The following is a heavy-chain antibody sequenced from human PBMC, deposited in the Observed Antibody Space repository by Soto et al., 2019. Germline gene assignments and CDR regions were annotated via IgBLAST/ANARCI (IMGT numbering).Heavy chain of an antibody. CDR2: VYYTETT. CDR1: GGSINSSDHF. CDR3: ARQRVLCTKMLITSFDL. V-gene: IGHV4-39*01. Sequence: KPSETLSLTCSLCGGSINSSDHFWGWIRQTPGKGLEWIGSVYYTETTYYNPSLKSPVTISVETSRNTFSLKVNSVTAADTGIYYCARQRVLCTKMLITSFDLWGQGTLVTVSS. J-gene: IGHJ5*02. D-gene: IGHD1-1*01.